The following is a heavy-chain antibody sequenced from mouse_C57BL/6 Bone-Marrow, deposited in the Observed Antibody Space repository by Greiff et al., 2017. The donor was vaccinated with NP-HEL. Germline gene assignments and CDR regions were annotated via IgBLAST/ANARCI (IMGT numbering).Heavy chain of an antibody. CDR2: IDPSDSYT. CDR1: GYTFTSYW. J-gene: IGHJ3*01. Sequence: VQLQQPGAELVKPGASVKLSCKASGYTFTSYWMQWVKQRPGKGLEWIGEIDPSDSYTNYNQKFKGKATLTVDTSSSTAYMQLSSLTSEDSAVYYCASVYGRWGQGTLVTVSA. D-gene: IGHD1-1*01. CDR3: ASVYGR. V-gene: IGHV1-50*01.